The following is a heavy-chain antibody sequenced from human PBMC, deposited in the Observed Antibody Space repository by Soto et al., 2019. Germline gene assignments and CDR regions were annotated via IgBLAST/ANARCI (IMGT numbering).Heavy chain of an antibody. J-gene: IGHJ5*02. D-gene: IGHD2-21*02. Sequence: GPSVKVSCKASGGTFSSYAISWVLQDPGQGLEWMGGIIPIFGTANYAQKFQGRVTITADESTSTAYMELSNLRSEDTAVYYCARGRAHIVVVTAILNWFDPWGQGTLVTVS. CDR1: GGTFSSYA. V-gene: IGHV1-69*13. CDR3: ARGRAHIVVVTAILNWFDP. CDR2: IIPIFGTA.